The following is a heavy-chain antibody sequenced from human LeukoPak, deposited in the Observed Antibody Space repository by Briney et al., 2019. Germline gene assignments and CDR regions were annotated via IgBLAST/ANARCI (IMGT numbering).Heavy chain of an antibody. D-gene: IGHD1-1*01. CDR2: VYASGST. CDR1: GDSISSGFYY. Sequence: SETLSLTCTVSGDSISSGFYYWSWIRQPAGKGLEWIGHVYASGSTNYNPSLKSRITISVDMSKNQFSLKLSSVTAADTTMYYWARGKLDRTFYYRGQGTLVTVSS. J-gene: IGHJ4*02. CDR3: ARGKLDRTFYY. V-gene: IGHV4-61*09.